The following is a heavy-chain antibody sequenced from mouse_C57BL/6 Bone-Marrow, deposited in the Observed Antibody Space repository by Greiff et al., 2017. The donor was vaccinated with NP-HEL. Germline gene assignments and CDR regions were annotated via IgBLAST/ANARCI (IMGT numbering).Heavy chain of an antibody. Sequence: EVKLQESGPGLVKPSQSLSLTCSVTGYSITSGYYWNWIRQFPGNKLEWMGYISYDGSNNYNPSLKNRISITRDTSKNQFFLKLNSVTTEDTATYYCARTSYRYDSHYYAMDYWGQGTSVTVSS. CDR3: ARTSYRYDSHYYAMDY. D-gene: IGHD2-4*01. CDR1: GYSITSGYY. J-gene: IGHJ4*01. CDR2: ISYDGSN. V-gene: IGHV3-6*01.